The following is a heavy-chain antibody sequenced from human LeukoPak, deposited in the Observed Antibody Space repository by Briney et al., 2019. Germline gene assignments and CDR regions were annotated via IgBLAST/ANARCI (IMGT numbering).Heavy chain of an antibody. D-gene: IGHD3-22*01. CDR3: AREGWDYYDSSGYGRYFDY. Sequence: SETLSLTCTVSGGSISSYYWSWIRQPPGKGLEWIGYIYYSGSTNYNPSLKSRVTISVDTSKNQFSLKLSSVTAADTAVYYCAREGWDYYDSSGYGRYFDYWGQGTLVTVSS. V-gene: IGHV4-59*01. J-gene: IGHJ4*02. CDR1: GGSISSYY. CDR2: IYYSGST.